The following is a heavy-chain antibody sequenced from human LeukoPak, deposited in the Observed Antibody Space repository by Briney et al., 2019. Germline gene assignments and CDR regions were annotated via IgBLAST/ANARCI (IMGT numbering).Heavy chain of an antibody. J-gene: IGHJ6*02. CDR2: ISYDGSNK. D-gene: IGHD3-10*01. CDR1: GFTFSSYG. V-gene: IGHV3-30*18. CDR3: AKEDGYYGSGSYYFYYYYGMDV. Sequence: GGPLRLSCAASGFTFSSYGMHWVRQAPGKGLEWVAVISYDGSNKYYADSVKGLFTISRDNSKNTMYLQMNSLRAEDTAVYYCAKEDGYYGSGSYYFYYYYGMDVWGQGTTVTVSS.